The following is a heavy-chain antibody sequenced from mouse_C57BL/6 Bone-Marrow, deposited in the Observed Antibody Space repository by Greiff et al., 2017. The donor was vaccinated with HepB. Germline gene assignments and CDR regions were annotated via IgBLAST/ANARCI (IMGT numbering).Heavy chain of an antibody. CDR1: GFSLTSYG. J-gene: IGHJ2*01. V-gene: IGHV2-2*01. CDR2: IWSGGST. D-gene: IGHD1-1*01. CDR3: GRRGYYAYYFDY. Sequence: VKLQEPGPGLVQPSQSLSITCTVSGFSLTSYGVHWVRQSPGKGLEWLGVIWSGGSTDYNAAFISRLSISKDNSKSQVFFKMNSMQADDTAIYYCGRRGYYAYYFDYWGQGTTLTVSS.